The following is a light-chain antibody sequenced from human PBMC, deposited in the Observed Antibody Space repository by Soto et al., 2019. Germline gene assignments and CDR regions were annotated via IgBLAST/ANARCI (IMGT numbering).Light chain of an antibody. CDR2: GAS. CDR3: QQYDVWPPWT. CDR1: QSISSS. Sequence: VMTQSPATLSVSPGERVTLSCRASQSISSSFLAWYQQKPGQAPRLLIYGASTRDTGIPARFSGSGSGTEFTLTISSLQSEDFAVYYCQQYDVWPPWTFGQGTKVEIK. V-gene: IGKV3-15*01. J-gene: IGKJ1*01.